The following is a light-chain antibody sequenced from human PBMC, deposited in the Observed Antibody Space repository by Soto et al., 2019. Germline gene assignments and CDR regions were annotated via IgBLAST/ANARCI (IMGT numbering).Light chain of an antibody. CDR2: KAS. CDR3: QQYNSYSHT. CDR1: QSISSW. J-gene: IGKJ2*01. V-gene: IGKV1-5*03. Sequence: DIQMTQSPSTLSASVGDRVTITCRASQSISSWLAWYQQKPGKAPKLLIYKASSLESGVPSRFSGSGSGTECTLTISSLQPDDFASYYCQQYNSYSHTFGQGPKVNI.